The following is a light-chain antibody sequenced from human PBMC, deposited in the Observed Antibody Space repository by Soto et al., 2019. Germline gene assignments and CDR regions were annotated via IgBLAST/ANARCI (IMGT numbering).Light chain of an antibody. CDR3: QQYVTSFT. J-gene: IGKJ3*01. Sequence: EFVLTQSPGTLSLSPGERATLSCRASQTVRNNYLAWYQQKPGQAPRLLIYDASSRATGIPDRFSGGGSGTDFTLTISRLEPEDSAVYYCQQYVTSFTFGPGTKVDI. CDR2: DAS. V-gene: IGKV3-20*01. CDR1: QTVRNNY.